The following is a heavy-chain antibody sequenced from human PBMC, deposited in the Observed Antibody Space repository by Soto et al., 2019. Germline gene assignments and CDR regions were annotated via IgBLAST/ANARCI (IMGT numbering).Heavy chain of an antibody. Sequence: QGQLVESGGDLVRPGGSLRLSCATSGFTFGDRYMSWIRQAPGKGLEGVSYISSSGFTIYYADSVKGRFTISRDNANDSLYLQMNSLRAEDTAVYYCARNTKSAAGADYYGLDVWGHWTTVIVSS. V-gene: IGHV3-11*01. CDR2: ISSSGFTI. CDR1: GFTFGDRY. CDR3: ARNTKSAAGADYYGLDV. J-gene: IGHJ6*02. D-gene: IGHD4-17*01.